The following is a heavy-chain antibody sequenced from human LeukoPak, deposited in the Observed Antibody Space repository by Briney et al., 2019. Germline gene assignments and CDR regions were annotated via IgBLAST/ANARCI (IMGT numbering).Heavy chain of an antibody. CDR1: VDTVSGNSGA. CDR3: ARALERYYFDF. V-gene: IGHV6-1*01. D-gene: IGHD1-1*01. CDR2: TYYMSKWFH. J-gene: IGHJ4*02. Sequence: SQTLSLTCAISVDTVSGNSGAWIWIRQSPSRGLEWLGRTYYMSKWFHEYAVSVKGRIIISPDTANNQFSLHLSSVTADDTGVYYCARALERYYFDFWGQGTLVTVSS.